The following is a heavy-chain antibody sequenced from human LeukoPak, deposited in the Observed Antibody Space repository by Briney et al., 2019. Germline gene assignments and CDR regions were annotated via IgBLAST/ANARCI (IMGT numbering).Heavy chain of an antibody. V-gene: IGHV4-59*11. D-gene: IGHD2-21*01. Sequence: SETLSLTCTVSGASTSSQYWTCIRHPPGKGLECIGYIYNSGSTNSNPSLKSRVTMSIDTSKNQFSLRLTSVTAADAAVYYCARRRIDSMYNWFDPWGQGTLVIVSS. CDR3: ARRRIDSMYNWFDP. CDR2: IYNSGST. CDR1: GASTSSQY. J-gene: IGHJ5*02.